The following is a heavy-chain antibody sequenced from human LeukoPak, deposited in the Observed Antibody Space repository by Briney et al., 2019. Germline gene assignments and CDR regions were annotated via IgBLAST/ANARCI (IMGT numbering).Heavy chain of an antibody. V-gene: IGHV4-4*02. CDR1: GGSISSSNW. J-gene: IGHJ4*02. CDR2: IYHSGST. CDR3: GRIGFSGYGTVDY. D-gene: IGHD5-12*01. Sequence: SETLSLTCAVSGGSISSSNWWSWVRQPPGKGLEWIGEIYHSGSTNYNPSLKSRVTISLDKSNNQFSLELTSVTAADTAVYYCGRIGFSGYGTVDYWGQGTLVTVSS.